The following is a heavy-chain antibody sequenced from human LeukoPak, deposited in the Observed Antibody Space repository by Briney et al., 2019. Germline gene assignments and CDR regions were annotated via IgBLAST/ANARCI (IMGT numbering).Heavy chain of an antibody. J-gene: IGHJ4*02. D-gene: IGHD3-10*02. CDR2: FDPGDGET. CDR1: GYTLTELS. V-gene: IGHV1-24*01. CDR3: ATAGVRGAKFDY. Sequence: ASVKVSCKVSGYTLTELSMHWVRQAPGKGLEWMGGFDPGDGETIYAQKFQGRVTMTEDTSTDTAYMELSSLRSEDTAVYYCATAGVRGAKFDYWGQGTLVTVSS.